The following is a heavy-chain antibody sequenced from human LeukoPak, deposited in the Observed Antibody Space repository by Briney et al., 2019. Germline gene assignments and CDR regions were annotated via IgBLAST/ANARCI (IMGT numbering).Heavy chain of an antibody. CDR1: GFTFSNYP. CDR3: VKEIAFYDY. Sequence: PGGSLRLSCSASGFTFSNYPMHWLRQAPGKGLEFVSAISTNGGNTYYADSVKGRFTISRDNSKNMLYLQMNSLRAEDTALYYCVKEIAFYDYWGQGTLVTVSS. CDR2: ISTNGGNT. J-gene: IGHJ4*02. D-gene: IGHD2/OR15-2a*01. V-gene: IGHV3-64D*06.